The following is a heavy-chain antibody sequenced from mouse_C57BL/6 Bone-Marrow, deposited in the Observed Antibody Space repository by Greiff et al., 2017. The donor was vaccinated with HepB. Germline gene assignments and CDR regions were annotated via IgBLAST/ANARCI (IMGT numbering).Heavy chain of an antibody. CDR3: ASGTSYGNFYYAMDY. CDR1: GYTFTDYY. J-gene: IGHJ4*01. D-gene: IGHD2-1*01. Sequence: SGPVLVKPGASVKMSCKASGYTFTDYYMNWVKQSHGKSLEWIGVINPYNGGTSYNQKFKGKATLTVDKSSSTAYMELNSLTSEDSAVYYCASGTSYGNFYYAMDYWGQGTSVTVSS. CDR2: INPYNGGT. V-gene: IGHV1-19*01.